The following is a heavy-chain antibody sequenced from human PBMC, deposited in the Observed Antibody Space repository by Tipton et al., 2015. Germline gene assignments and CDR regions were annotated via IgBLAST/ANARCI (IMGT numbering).Heavy chain of an antibody. Sequence: TLSLTCAVSGGSISSTNWWSWVRQPPGKGLEWIGEIYHTGSTNYNLSLMSRVTISVDTSKNQFSLNLSSVTAADTAVYYCARVRYDSSGYQNWYFDLWGRSTLVTVSS. D-gene: IGHD3-22*01. J-gene: IGHJ2*01. V-gene: IGHV4-4*02. CDR3: ARVRYDSSGYQNWYFDL. CDR1: GGSISSTNW. CDR2: IYHTGST.